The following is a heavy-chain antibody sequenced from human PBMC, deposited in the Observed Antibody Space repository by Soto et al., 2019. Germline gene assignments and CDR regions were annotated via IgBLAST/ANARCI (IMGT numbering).Heavy chain of an antibody. CDR3: ASEGGYRYSIN. V-gene: IGHV1-69*13. CDR2: IIPIFGTA. J-gene: IGHJ4*02. D-gene: IGHD5-18*01. Sequence: SVEVSCKASGGSFSSYASSWVRQAPGQGLEWMGGIIPIFGTANYAQKFQGRVTITADESTSTAYMELSSLRSEDTAVYYCASEGGYRYSINWGQGTLVTVSS. CDR1: GGSFSSYA.